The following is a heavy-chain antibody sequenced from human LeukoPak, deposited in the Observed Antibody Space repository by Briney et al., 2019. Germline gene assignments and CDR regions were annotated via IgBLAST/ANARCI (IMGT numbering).Heavy chain of an antibody. J-gene: IGHJ5*02. V-gene: IGHV3-7*01. CDR3: ARDTGYSSGWDGRSNWFDP. CDR1: GFTFNRYW. CDR2: TKQDGSEK. D-gene: IGHD6-19*01. Sequence: GGSLRLSCAASGFTFNRYWMTWVRQAPGKGLEWVANTKQDGSEKYYVDSVKGRFTISRDNAKNSMYLQMNSLRAEDTAVYYCARDTGYSSGWDGRSNWFDPWGQGTLVTVSS.